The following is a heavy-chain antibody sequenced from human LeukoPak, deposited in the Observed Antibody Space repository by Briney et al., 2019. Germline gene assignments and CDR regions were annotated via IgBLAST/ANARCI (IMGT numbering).Heavy chain of an antibody. J-gene: IGHJ4*02. CDR3: ARGAGGFDY. CDR2: VTGDATST. D-gene: IGHD6-13*01. CDR1: GFTFCDYW. V-gene: IGHV3-74*01. Sequence: PGGSLRLSCVASGFTFCDYWMHWVRQVPGKGPLWVSRVTGDATSTSYVESVKGRFTISRDNAKNTLYLQMNSLRAEDTAVYYCARGAGGFDYWGQGILVTVSS.